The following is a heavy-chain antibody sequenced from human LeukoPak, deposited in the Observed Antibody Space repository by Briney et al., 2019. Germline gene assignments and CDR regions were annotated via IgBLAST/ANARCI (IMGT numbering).Heavy chain of an antibody. CDR2: ISYDGSNK. CDR3: AKESGSSPDPAFDY. Sequence: GRSLRLSCAASGFTFSSYGMHWVRQAPGKGLEWVAVISYDGSNKYYADSVKGRFTISRDNSKNTLYLQMSTLRAEDTAMYYCAKESGSSPDPAFDYWGQGTLVTVSS. V-gene: IGHV3-30*18. CDR1: GFTFSSYG. J-gene: IGHJ4*02. D-gene: IGHD1-26*01.